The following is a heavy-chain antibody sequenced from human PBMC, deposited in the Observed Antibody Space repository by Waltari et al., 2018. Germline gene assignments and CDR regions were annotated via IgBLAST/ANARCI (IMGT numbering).Heavy chain of an antibody. CDR3: AKDRQLAFDY. V-gene: IGHV3-30*18. Sequence: QVQLVESGGGVVQPGRSLRLSCAASGFTFSSYGMHWVRQAPGKGMEWVAVISYDGSNKYYADTVKGRFTISRDNSKNTLYLQMNSLAAEDTAVYYCAKDRQLAFDYWGQGTLVTVSS. D-gene: IGHD6-6*01. CDR2: ISYDGSNK. J-gene: IGHJ4*02. CDR1: GFTFSSYG.